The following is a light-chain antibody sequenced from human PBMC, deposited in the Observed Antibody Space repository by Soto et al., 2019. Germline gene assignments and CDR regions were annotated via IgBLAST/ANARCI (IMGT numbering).Light chain of an antibody. Sequence: DIQMTQSPSSLSASIGDRVTMTCQASQDIGNYLNWFQQRPGRAPKLLISEASHVQHGVPSRFSGSHSGADFTLTISSLLPEDVATYYCQQYEGLPYTFGRGTKLEIK. CDR3: QQYEGLPYT. V-gene: IGKV1-33*01. CDR1: QDIGNY. J-gene: IGKJ2*01. CDR2: EAS.